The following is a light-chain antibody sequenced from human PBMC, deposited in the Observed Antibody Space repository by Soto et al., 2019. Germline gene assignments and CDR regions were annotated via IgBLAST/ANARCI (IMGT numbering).Light chain of an antibody. CDR2: EVV. CDR1: KNDIGVYDF. Sequence: RPPSASGSRGHYITISCPGTKNDIGVYDFVSWYQHHPCKAPRLIIYEVVQRPSGVPDRFSGSKSGNTASLTVSGLQAAAEANSFCKSSAGSNTYVFGSGTKVTVL. J-gene: IGLJ1*01. CDR3: KSSAGSNTYV. V-gene: IGLV2-8*01.